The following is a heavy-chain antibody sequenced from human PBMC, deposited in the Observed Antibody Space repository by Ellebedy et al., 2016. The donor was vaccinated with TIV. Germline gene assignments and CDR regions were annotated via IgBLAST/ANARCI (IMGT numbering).Heavy chain of an antibody. V-gene: IGHV4-31*03. Sequence: SETLSLXXTVSGGSISSGGYYWSWIRQHPGKGLEWIGYIYYSGSTYYNPSLKSRVTISVDTSKNQFSLKLSSVTAADTAVYYCARVKWVGATDYGMDVWGQGTTVTVSS. D-gene: IGHD1-26*01. CDR2: IYYSGST. CDR3: ARVKWVGATDYGMDV. CDR1: GGSISSGGYY. J-gene: IGHJ6*02.